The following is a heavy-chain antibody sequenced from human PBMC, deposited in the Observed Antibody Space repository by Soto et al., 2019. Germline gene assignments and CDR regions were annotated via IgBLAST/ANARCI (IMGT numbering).Heavy chain of an antibody. CDR1: GFTFSSYW. D-gene: IGHD4-17*01. CDR3: ARDFTTVTPWNYFDY. CDR2: IKQDGSEK. Sequence: EVQLVESGGGLVQPGGSLRLSCAASGFTFSSYWMSWVRQAPGKGLEWVANIKQDGSEKYYVDSVKGRFTISRDNAKNSLYLQMNSLRAEDTAVYYCARDFTTVTPWNYFDYWGQGTLVTVSS. V-gene: IGHV3-7*01. J-gene: IGHJ4*02.